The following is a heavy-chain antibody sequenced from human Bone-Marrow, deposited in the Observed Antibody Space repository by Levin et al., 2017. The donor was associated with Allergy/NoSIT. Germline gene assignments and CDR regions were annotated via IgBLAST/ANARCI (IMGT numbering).Heavy chain of an antibody. CDR1: GGSISSGGYS. Sequence: SETLSLTCAVSGGSISSGGYSWSWIRQPPGTGLEWIGHIYHSGSTYYNPSLKSRVTISVDRSKNQFSLKLNSVTAEDTAVYYCAREYSSGWANWCEPWGQGALVTVST. J-gene: IGHJ5*02. CDR2: IYHSGST. V-gene: IGHV4-30-2*01. D-gene: IGHD6-19*01. CDR3: AREYSSGWANWCEP.